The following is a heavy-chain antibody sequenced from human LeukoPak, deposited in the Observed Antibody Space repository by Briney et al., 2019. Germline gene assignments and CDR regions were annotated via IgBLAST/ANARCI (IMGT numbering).Heavy chain of an antibody. Sequence: QPGGSLRLSCAASGFTVSSNYMSWVRPAPGKGLEWVSVIYSGGSTYYADSVKGRFTISRDNSKNTLYLQMNSLRAEDTAVYYCARDNVLRSRGYYGMDVWGQGTTVTVSS. J-gene: IGHJ6*02. V-gene: IGHV3-66*01. D-gene: IGHD3-3*01. CDR1: GFTVSSNY. CDR3: ARDNVLRSRGYYGMDV. CDR2: IYSGGST.